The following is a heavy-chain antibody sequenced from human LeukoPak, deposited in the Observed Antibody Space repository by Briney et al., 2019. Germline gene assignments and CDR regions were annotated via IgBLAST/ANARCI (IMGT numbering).Heavy chain of an antibody. Sequence: ASVKVSCKASGCTFTSYGISWVRQAPGQGLEWMGWISAYNGNTNYAQKLQGRVTMTTDTSTSTAYMELRSLRSDDTAVYYCARVPVYGDYGTDNWFDPWGQGTLVTVSS. J-gene: IGHJ5*02. V-gene: IGHV1-18*01. CDR2: ISAYNGNT. CDR3: ARVPVYGDYGTDNWFDP. D-gene: IGHD4-17*01. CDR1: GCTFTSYG.